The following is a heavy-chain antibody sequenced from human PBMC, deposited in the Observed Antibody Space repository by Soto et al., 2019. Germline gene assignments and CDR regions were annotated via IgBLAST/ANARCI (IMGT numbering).Heavy chain of an antibody. D-gene: IGHD6-13*01. CDR1: GCTFTDYY. CDR3: ARVLAAADIDY. J-gene: IGHJ4*02. CDR2: INPNSGGT. Sequence: ASVKVSCKASGCTFTDYYMHWVRQAPGQGLEWMGWINPNSGGTNYAQKFQGWVTMTRDTSISTAYMELSRLRSDDTAVYYCARVLAAADIDYWGQGTLVTVSS. V-gene: IGHV1-2*04.